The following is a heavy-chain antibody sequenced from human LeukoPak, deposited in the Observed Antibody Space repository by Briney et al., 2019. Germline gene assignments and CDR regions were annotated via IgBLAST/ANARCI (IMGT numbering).Heavy chain of an antibody. CDR1: GFTVSSSY. Sequence: PGGSLRLSCAASGFTVSSSYMSWVRQAPGKGLEWVSVIYSGGSTYYADSVKGRFTISRDNSKNTLYLQMNSLRAEDTAVYYCASAYGDYSGFDYWGQGTLVTVSS. CDR3: ASAYGDYSGFDY. D-gene: IGHD4-17*01. CDR2: IYSGGST. V-gene: IGHV3-53*01. J-gene: IGHJ4*02.